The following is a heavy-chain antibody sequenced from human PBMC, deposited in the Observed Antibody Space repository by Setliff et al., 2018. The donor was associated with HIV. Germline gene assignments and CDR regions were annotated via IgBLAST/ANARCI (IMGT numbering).Heavy chain of an antibody. CDR3: ARSPDY. J-gene: IGHJ4*02. CDR2: IHFSGTT. CDR1: GDSISNSSSY. Sequence: PSETLSLTCSVSGDSISNSSSYWGWIRQPPGKELEWIGSIHFSGTTYYNPSLKSRVTISVDTSKNQFFLKLTSVTAADTAMYYCARSPDYWGQGTQVT. V-gene: IGHV4-39*07.